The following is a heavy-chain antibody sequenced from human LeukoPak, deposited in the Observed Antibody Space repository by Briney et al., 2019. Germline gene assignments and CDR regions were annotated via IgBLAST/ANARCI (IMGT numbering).Heavy chain of an antibody. J-gene: IGHJ3*01. CDR2: ITGSGAGT. D-gene: IGHD4-17*01. CDR3: AKDPNGDYIGAFDF. V-gene: IGHV3-23*01. Sequence: PGGSLRLSCAGSGFTFINYAMIWVRQAPGKGLEWVAAITGSGAGTYYADSVKGRFTVSRDNSKSTLYLQMNSLRPEDTAVYYCAKDPNGDYIGAFDFWGQGTMATVSS. CDR1: GFTFINYA.